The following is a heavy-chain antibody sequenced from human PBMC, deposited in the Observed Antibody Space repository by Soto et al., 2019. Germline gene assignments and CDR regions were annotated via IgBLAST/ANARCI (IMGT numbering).Heavy chain of an antibody. D-gene: IGHD5-12*01. J-gene: IGHJ4*02. V-gene: IGHV4-31*03. CDR1: GGSISSGGSY. CDR2: IYYSGST. Sequence: SETLPLTCTVSGGSISSGGSYWSWIRQHPGKGLEWIGYIYYSGSTYYNPSLKSRVTISVDTSKNQFSLKLSSVTAADTAVYYCAREHGYNFDYWGQGTLVTVSS. CDR3: AREHGYNFDY.